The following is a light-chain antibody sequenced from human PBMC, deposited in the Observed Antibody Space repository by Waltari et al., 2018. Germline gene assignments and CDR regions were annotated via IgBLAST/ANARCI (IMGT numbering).Light chain of an antibody. J-gene: IGKJ1*01. V-gene: IGKV1-17*01. Sequence: DIQMSQSPSSLSASVGDRVTITCRASQDISTYLNWYQQRPGKAPKLLILHANSLTSGVPLRFSGSGSGTEFSLTSSSLQPEDFATYYCQQGNSYPWTFGQGTQVEIK. CDR1: QDISTY. CDR2: HAN. CDR3: QQGNSYPWT.